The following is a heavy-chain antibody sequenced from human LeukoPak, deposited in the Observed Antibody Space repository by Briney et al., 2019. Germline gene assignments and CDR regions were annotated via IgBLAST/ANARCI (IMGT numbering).Heavy chain of an antibody. CDR2: ISYDGSNK. D-gene: IGHD4-17*01. J-gene: IGHJ3*02. Sequence: GGSLRLSCAASGFIFNDYGMHWVRQAPGKGLEWVAVISYDGSNKYYADSVKGRFTISRDNAKNTLYLQMNSLRAEDTAVYYCARGFTTVTTNTLLDIWGQGTMVTVSS. CDR1: GFIFNDYG. V-gene: IGHV3-30*03. CDR3: ARGFTTVTTNTLLDI.